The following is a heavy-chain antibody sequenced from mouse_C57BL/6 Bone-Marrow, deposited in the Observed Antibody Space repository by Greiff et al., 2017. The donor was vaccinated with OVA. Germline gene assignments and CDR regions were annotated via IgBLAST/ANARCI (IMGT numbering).Heavy chain of an antibody. Sequence: QVQLQQPGAELVKPGASVKMSCKASGYTFTSYWITWVKQRPGQGLEWIGDIYPGSGSTNYNEKFKSKATLTVDTSTSTAYMQLSSLPSEDSAVYYCARKLGPFDYWGQGTTLTVSS. CDR2: IYPGSGST. CDR1: GYTFTSYW. CDR3: ARKLGPFDY. D-gene: IGHD4-1*01. V-gene: IGHV1-55*01. J-gene: IGHJ2*01.